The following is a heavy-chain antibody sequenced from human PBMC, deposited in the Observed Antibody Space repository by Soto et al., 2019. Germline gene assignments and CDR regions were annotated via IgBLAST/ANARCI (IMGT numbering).Heavy chain of an antibody. V-gene: IGHV1-18*01. CDR2: ISAYNGNT. J-gene: IGHJ6*02. CDR3: RRDRGTPAAGGGYYYGMDV. D-gene: IGHD6-13*01. CDR1: GYTFTSYV. Sequence: ASLKVSCKSSGYTFTSYVISWVRQAPGQGLEWMGWISAYNGNTNYAQKLQGRVTMTTDTSTGTAYMELRSLRSDDPAVYYRRRDRGTPAAGGGYYYGMDVWG.